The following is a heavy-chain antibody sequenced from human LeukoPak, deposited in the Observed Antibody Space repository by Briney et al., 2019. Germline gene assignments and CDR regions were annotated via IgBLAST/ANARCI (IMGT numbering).Heavy chain of an antibody. Sequence: TSETLSLTCAVYGGSFSGYYWSWIRQPPGKGLEWIGEINHSGSTNYNPSLKSRVTISVDTSKNQFSLKLSSVTAADTAVYYCARGPYYYYYMDVWGKGTTVTVSS. CDR2: INHSGST. J-gene: IGHJ6*03. CDR3: ARGPYYYYYMDV. V-gene: IGHV4-34*01. CDR1: GGSFSGYY.